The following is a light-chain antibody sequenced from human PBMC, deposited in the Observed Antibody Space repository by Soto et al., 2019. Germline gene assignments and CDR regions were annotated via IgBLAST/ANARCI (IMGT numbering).Light chain of an antibody. V-gene: IGLV1-40*01. CDR3: QSYDSSLSGWV. CDR1: SSNIGAGYD. J-gene: IGLJ3*02. Sequence: QTVVTQPPSVSGAPGQRVTISCTESSSNIGAGYDVHWYQQLPGTAPKLLIYGNSNRPSGVPDRFSGSKSGTSASLAITGLQAEDEADYDCQSYDSSLSGWVFGGGTQLTVL. CDR2: GNS.